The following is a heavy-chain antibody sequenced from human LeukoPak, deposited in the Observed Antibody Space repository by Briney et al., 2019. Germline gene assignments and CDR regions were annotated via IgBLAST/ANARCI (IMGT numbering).Heavy chain of an antibody. Sequence: GGSLRLSCAASGFTFYTYAMNWVRQAPGKGLQWLAAISGSGGTTYYADSVKGRFTISRDNSKNTVYLQLSSLRAEDTAVYYCVKDPRDFLVDCWGQGTLVTVSS. J-gene: IGHJ4*02. CDR3: VKDPRDFLVDC. V-gene: IGHV3-23*01. CDR2: ISGSGGTT. D-gene: IGHD3/OR15-3a*01. CDR1: GFTFYTYA.